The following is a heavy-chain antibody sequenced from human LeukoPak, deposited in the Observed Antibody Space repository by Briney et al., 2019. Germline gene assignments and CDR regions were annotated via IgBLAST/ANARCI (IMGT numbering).Heavy chain of an antibody. D-gene: IGHD5-24*01. Sequence: PSETLSLTCAVYGGSFSGYYWSWIRQPLGKGLEWIGEINHSGCTSYNPSLKSRVTISVDTSKNQFSLKLSSVTAADTAVYYCAREMSPGAFDIWGQGTMVTVSS. J-gene: IGHJ3*02. CDR2: INHSGCT. CDR1: GGSFSGYY. V-gene: IGHV4-34*01. CDR3: AREMSPGAFDI.